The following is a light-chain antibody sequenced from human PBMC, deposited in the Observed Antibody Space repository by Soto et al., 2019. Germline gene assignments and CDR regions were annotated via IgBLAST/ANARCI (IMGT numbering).Light chain of an antibody. J-gene: IGLJ3*02. Sequence: QSALTQPRSVSGSPGQSVTISCTGTSSDVGGYNYVSWYQQHPGKAPKLMIYDVNKRPSGVPDRFSGSKSGTSASLAISGLQSEDEADYYCASWDDSLNSPVFGGGTKLTVL. CDR3: ASWDDSLNSPV. CDR2: DVN. V-gene: IGLV2-11*01. CDR1: SSDVGGYNY.